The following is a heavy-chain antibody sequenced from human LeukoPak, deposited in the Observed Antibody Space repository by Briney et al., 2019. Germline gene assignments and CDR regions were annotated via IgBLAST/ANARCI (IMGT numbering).Heavy chain of an antibody. CDR1: GGSISSSNW. CDR2: IYHSGST. V-gene: IGHV4-4*02. J-gene: IGHJ3*02. CDR3: AREEIGSITMVRGVIRGVVAFDI. Sequence: SETLSLTCAVSGGSISSSNWWSWVRQPPGKGLEWIGEIYHSGSTNYNPSLKSRVTISVDKSKNQFSLKLSSVTAADTAVYYCAREEIGSITMVRGVIRGVVAFDIWGQGTMVTVSS. D-gene: IGHD3-10*01.